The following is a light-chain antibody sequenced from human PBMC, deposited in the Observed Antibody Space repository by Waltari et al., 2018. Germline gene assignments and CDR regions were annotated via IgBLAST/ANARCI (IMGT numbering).Light chain of an antibody. V-gene: IGLV2-8*01. CDR1: SSYSGAHKS. CDR2: EVP. J-gene: IGLJ1*01. Sequence: QSALTQPPSAPGSPGQSVSISCTGTSSYSGAHKSGSWYQKHPGNAPKPMISEVPKRPSGVPDRFSGSKSGNTASLTVSGLQAEDEADYYCASYAGNNNFVFGSGTKVTVL. CDR3: ASYAGNNNFV.